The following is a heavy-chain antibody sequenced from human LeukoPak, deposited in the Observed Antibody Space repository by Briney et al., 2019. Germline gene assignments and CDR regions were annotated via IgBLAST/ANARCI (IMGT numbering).Heavy chain of an antibody. CDR3: ARDTVGQYWGYYYYYGMDV. CDR2: INSDGSTT. D-gene: IGHD7-27*01. J-gene: IGHJ6*02. CDR1: GFTFSSYW. V-gene: IGHV3-74*01. Sequence: GGSLRLSCAASGFTFSSYWMHWVRQAPGKGLVWVSRINSDGSTTNYADSVKGRFTISRDNAKNMLYLQVNSLRAEDTAVYYCARDTVGQYWGYYYYYGMDVWGQGTTVTVSS.